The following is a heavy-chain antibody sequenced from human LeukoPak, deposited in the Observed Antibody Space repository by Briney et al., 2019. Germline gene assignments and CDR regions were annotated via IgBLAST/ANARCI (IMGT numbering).Heavy chain of an antibody. CDR2: IYYSGST. Sequence: PSETLSLTCTVSGGSTSSSYGSWIRQPPGKGLEWIGYIYYSGSTNYNPSLRSRVTISLDMSKNQFSLKLSSVTAADTAVYYCARTALTAYYKAYFDYWGQGTLVTVSS. V-gene: IGHV4-59*01. CDR1: GGSTSSSY. CDR3: ARTALTAYYKAYFDY. J-gene: IGHJ4*02. D-gene: IGHD3-9*01.